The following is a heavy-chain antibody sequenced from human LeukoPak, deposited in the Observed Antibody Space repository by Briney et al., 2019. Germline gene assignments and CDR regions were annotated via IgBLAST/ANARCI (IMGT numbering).Heavy chain of an antibody. J-gene: IGHJ4*02. CDR1: GYTFTSYA. V-gene: IGHV1-3*03. CDR3: ARVVRYSGGPLTDLLPYYFDY. D-gene: IGHD6-19*01. Sequence: ASVKVSCKASGYTFTSYAMHWVRQAPGQRLEWMGWINTGNGNTKYSQEFQGRVTITRDTSASTAYMELSSPRSDDMAVYYCARVVRYSGGPLTDLLPYYFDYWGQGTLVTVSS. CDR2: INTGNGNT.